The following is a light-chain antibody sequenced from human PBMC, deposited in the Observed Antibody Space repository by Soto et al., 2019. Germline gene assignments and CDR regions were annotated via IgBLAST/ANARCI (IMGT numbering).Light chain of an antibody. V-gene: IGKV3-20*01. J-gene: IGKJ1*01. Sequence: EIVLTQSPATLSLSQGERATLSCRASQSLSSNLLAWYQQKPGQPPRLLIYDSSTRDTGFPDRFSGSGSGTDFTPTIIRLEPEDFAVYYCQQYDISPWTFGQGAKVDIK. CDR3: QQYDISPWT. CDR1: QSLSSNL. CDR2: DSS.